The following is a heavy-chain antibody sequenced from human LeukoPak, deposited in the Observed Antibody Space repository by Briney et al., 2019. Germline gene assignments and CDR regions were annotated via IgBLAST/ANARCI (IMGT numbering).Heavy chain of an antibody. CDR2: IYYSGST. D-gene: IGHD1/OR15-1a*01. J-gene: IGHJ4*02. Sequence: PSETLSLTCTVSGGSISSSSYYWGWIRQPPGKGLEWIGSIYYSGSTYYNPSLKSRVTISVDTSKNQFSLKLSSVTAADTAVYYCARESAQQYYFDYWGQGTLVTVSS. CDR3: ARESAQQYYFDY. CDR1: GGSISSSSYY. V-gene: IGHV4-39*07.